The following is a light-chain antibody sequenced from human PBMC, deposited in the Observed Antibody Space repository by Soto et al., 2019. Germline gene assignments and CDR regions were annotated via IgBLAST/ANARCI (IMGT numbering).Light chain of an antibody. CDR3: QQSYSFPYT. CDR1: QGISSY. CDR2: AAD. Sequence: AIRMTQSPSSLSACTGDRVTITCRASQGISSYLAWYQQKPGKAPKLLIYAADTLQSGVPSRFSGTGSGTDFLLTISRLQPEDFATYYCQQSYSFPYTFGQGTKVDIK. J-gene: IGKJ2*01. V-gene: IGKV1-8*01.